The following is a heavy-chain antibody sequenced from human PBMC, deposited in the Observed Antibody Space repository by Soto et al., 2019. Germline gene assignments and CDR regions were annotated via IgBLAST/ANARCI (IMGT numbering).Heavy chain of an antibody. D-gene: IGHD6-19*01. CDR3: ARDLAVAGLFDY. J-gene: IGHJ4*02. V-gene: IGHV1-2*04. CDR2: INPNSGDT. Sequence: GASVKVSCKASGYTFTAYAIHWVRQAPGQRLEWMGWINPNSGDTKYSQKFQGWVTMTRDTSISTAYMELSRLRSDDTAVYYCARDLAVAGLFDYWGQGTLVTVSS. CDR1: GYTFTAYA.